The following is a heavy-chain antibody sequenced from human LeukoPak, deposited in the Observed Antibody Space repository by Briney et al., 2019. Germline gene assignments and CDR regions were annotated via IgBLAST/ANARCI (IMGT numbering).Heavy chain of an antibody. D-gene: IGHD5-24*01. J-gene: IGHJ5*02. CDR3: SRGRGGRYWFDP. CDR1: GGSISSYY. Sequence: PSETLSLTCTVSGGSISSYYWSWIRQPPGKGLEWIGYIYYSGSTNYNPSLKSRVTISVDTSKNQFSLKLSSVTAADTAVYYRSRGRGGRYWFDPWGQGTLVTVSS. CDR2: IYYSGST. V-gene: IGHV4-59*01.